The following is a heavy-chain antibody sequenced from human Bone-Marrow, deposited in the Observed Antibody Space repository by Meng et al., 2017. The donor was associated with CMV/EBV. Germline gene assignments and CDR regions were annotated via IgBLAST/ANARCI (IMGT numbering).Heavy chain of an antibody. V-gene: IGHV1-8*03. D-gene: IGHD6-13*01. Sequence: ASVKVSCKASGYTFTSYDINWVRQATGQGLEWMGWMNPNSGNTGYAQKFQGRVTITRNTSISTAYMELSSLRSEDTAVYYCARGDPGWGSSSWFYYYYGMDGWGQGTTVTVSS. CDR1: GYTFTSYD. CDR3: ARGDPGWGSSSWFYYYYGMDG. J-gene: IGHJ6*02. CDR2: MNPNSGNT.